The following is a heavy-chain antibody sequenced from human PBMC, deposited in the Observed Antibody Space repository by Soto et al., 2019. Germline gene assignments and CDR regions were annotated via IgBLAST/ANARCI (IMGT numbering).Heavy chain of an antibody. D-gene: IGHD3-22*01. CDR2: ISSSSSYI. V-gene: IGHV3-21*04. CDR1: GFTFSSYS. J-gene: IGHJ4*02. Sequence: GRSLRLSCAASGFTFSSYSMNWVRQAPGKGLEWVSSISSSSSYIYYADSMKGRFTVSRDNSRNSLYLQIDSRRVEDTAFYHCARNRRGGGYYFDYWGQGALVTVSS. CDR3: ARNRRGGGYYFDY.